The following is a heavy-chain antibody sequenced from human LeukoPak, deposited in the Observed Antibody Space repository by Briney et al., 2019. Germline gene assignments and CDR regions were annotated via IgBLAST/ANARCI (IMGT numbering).Heavy chain of an antibody. D-gene: IGHD6-19*01. CDR3: ARHIAPLGYSSGWYLDY. Sequence: GESLKISGKGSRYSFTSYWLGWVRQVPGKGLERMGIIYPGDSDTRYSPSFQGQVTISADKSISTAYLQWSSLKASDTAMYYCARHIAPLGYSSGWYLDYWGQGTLVTVSS. V-gene: IGHV5-51*01. CDR2: IYPGDSDT. CDR1: RYSFTSYW. J-gene: IGHJ4*02.